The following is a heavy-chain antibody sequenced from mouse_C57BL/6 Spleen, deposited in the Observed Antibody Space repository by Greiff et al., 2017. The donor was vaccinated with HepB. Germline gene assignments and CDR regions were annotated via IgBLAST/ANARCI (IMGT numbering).Heavy chain of an antibody. CDR3: ARHFGPFDY. V-gene: IGHV1-50*01. Sequence: QVQLQQPGAELVKPGASVKLSCKASGYTFTSYWMQWVKQRPGQGLEWIGEIDPSDSYTNYNQKFKGKATLTVDTSPSTAYMQLSSLTSEDSAVYYCARHFGPFDYWGQGTTLTVSS. CDR2: IDPSDSYT. J-gene: IGHJ2*01. CDR1: GYTFTSYW.